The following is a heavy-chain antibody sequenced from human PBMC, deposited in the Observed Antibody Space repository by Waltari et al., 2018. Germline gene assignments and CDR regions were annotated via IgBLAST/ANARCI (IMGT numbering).Heavy chain of an antibody. V-gene: IGHV3-23*04. CDR2: GSGGGGRT. CDR1: GFTFSSYD. D-gene: IGHD4-17*01. Sequence: EVQLVESGGGLVQPGGSLRLSCAASGFTFSSYDMSWVRQVPGKGLGGVSSGSGGGGRTYYAVSVKVRFTISRDNSKNTLDLQMNSLRAEDTAVYYCARTTETTSGGYYYYYMDVWGKGATVTVSS. CDR3: ARTTETTSGGYYYYYMDV. J-gene: IGHJ6*03.